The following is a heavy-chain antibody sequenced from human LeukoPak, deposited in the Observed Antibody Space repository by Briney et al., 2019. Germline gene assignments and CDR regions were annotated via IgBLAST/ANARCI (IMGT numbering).Heavy chain of an antibody. D-gene: IGHD6-13*01. Sequence: GGSLRLSCSVSAFTFNTFDNFAMNWVRQAPGKGLEWVSSISSSSSYIYYADSVKGRFTISRDNAKNSLYLQMNSLRAEDTAVYYCARGGAAAGIFEVGYYYYMDAWGKGTTVTISS. J-gene: IGHJ6*03. CDR3: ARGGAAAGIFEVGYYYYMDA. CDR1: AFTFNTFD. V-gene: IGHV3-21*01. CDR2: ISSSSSYI.